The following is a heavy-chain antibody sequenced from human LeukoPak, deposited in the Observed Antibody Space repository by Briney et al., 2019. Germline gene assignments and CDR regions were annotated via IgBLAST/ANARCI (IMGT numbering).Heavy chain of an antibody. Sequence: GGSLRLSCAASGFTFSGYSMNWVRQAPGKGLEWVSSISSSSSYIYYADSVKGRFTISRDNAKNSLYLQMNSLRAEDTAVYYCARVGTGNDAFDIWGQGTMVTVSS. CDR3: ARVGTGNDAFDI. J-gene: IGHJ3*02. CDR2: ISSSSSYI. CDR1: GFTFSGYS. V-gene: IGHV3-21*01. D-gene: IGHD3/OR15-3a*01.